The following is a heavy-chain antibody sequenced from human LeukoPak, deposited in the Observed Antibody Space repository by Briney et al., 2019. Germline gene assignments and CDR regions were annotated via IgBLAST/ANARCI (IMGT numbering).Heavy chain of an antibody. V-gene: IGHV4-39*01. D-gene: IGHD3-16*02. CDR2: IYYSGST. Sequence: PSETLSLTCTVSGGSISSSSYYWGWIRQPPGKGLEWIGSIYYSGSTYYNPSLKSRVTISVDTSKNQFSLKLSSVTAADTAVYYCARQEITFGGVIVPPPNYFDYWGQGTLVTVSS. CDR3: ARQEITFGGVIVPPPNYFDY. J-gene: IGHJ4*02. CDR1: GGSISSSSYY.